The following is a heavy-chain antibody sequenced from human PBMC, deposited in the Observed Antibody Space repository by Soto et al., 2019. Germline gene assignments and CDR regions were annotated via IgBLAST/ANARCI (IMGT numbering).Heavy chain of an antibody. CDR1: GFTFDDYA. CDR3: AKDIGEELELLAY. Sequence: EVQLVESGGGLVQPGRSLRLSCAASGFTFDDYAMHWVRQAPGKGLEWVSGISWNSGSIGYADSVKGRFTISRDNAKNSLYLQMNRLRAEDTALYYCAKDIGEELELLAYWGQGTLVTVSS. CDR2: ISWNSGSI. D-gene: IGHD1-26*01. J-gene: IGHJ4*02. V-gene: IGHV3-9*01.